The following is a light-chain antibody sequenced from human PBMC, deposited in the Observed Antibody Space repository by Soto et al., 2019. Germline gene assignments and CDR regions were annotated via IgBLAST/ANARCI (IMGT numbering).Light chain of an antibody. CDR3: QSYDTSLDSWV. V-gene: IGLV1-40*01. J-gene: IGLJ3*02. CDR2: GD. Sequence: QPVLTQPPAASGAPGQRVTIYCTGGSSNIGAGYAVHWYQQLPGRAPKLLVYGDSRPSGVPDRFSGAKSGTSASLAIAGLQAEDEGSYYCQSYDTSLDSWVFGGGTKLTVL. CDR1: SSNIGAGYA.